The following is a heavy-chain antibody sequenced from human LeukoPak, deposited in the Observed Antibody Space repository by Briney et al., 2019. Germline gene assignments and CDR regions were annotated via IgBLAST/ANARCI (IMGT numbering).Heavy chain of an antibody. J-gene: IGHJ4*02. D-gene: IGHD6-13*01. CDR1: GGSISGNSNY. CDR2: IYYRVTT. V-gene: IGHV4-39*07. Sequence: SETLSLTCTVSGGSISGNSNYWSWIRQSPGKGLEWIGTIYYRVTTYYNPSLKSRVTISVDTSKNQFSLKLSSVTAADTAVYYCATDGASGSSWYGFDYWGQGTLVTVSS. CDR3: ATDGASGSSWYGFDY.